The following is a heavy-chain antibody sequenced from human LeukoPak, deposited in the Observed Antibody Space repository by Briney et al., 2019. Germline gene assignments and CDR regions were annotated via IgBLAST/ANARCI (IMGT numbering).Heavy chain of an antibody. CDR3: ARDGWFGDYNWFDP. CDR1: GFTFSSYS. CDR2: ISSASDTI. Sequence: GGSLRLSCAASGFTFSSYSMNWVRQAPGKGLEWVSYISSASDTIYYADSVKGRFTISRDNAKNSLYLQMNSLRAEDTAMYYCARDGWFGDYNWFDPWGQGTLVTVSS. V-gene: IGHV3-48*01. D-gene: IGHD3-10*01. J-gene: IGHJ5*02.